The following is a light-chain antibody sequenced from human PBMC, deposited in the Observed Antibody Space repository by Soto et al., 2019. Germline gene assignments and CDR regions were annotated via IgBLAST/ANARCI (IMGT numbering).Light chain of an antibody. CDR2: EGS. J-gene: IGLJ1*01. CDR3: CSYTGSGTYV. Sequence: QSAQTQPASVSGSPGQSVSISCTGTTSDIGTFNLVSWYQQHPGKAPKLMVYEGSQRPSGVSNRFSGSKSANTASLTISRLQTEDEADYYCCSYTGSGTYVFGTGTKVTVL. V-gene: IGLV2-23*01. CDR1: TSDIGTFNL.